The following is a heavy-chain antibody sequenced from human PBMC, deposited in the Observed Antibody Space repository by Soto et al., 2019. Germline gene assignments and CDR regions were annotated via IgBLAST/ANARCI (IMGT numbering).Heavy chain of an antibody. CDR2: IIPIFGTA. J-gene: IGHJ5*02. D-gene: IGHD2-15*01. V-gene: IGHV1-69*01. Sequence: QVQLVQSGAEVKKPGSSVKVSCKASGGTFSSYAISWVRQAPGQGLEWMGGIIPIFGTANYAQKFQGRVTITADESTSTAYMELSSLRSEDTAVYYCARDKGYCSGCSCSNWFDPWGQGTLVTVSS. CDR3: ARDKGYCSGCSCSNWFDP. CDR1: GGTFSSYA.